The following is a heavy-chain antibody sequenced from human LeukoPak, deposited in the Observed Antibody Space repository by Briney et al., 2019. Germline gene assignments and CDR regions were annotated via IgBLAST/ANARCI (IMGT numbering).Heavy chain of an antibody. J-gene: IGHJ4*02. D-gene: IGHD2-8*01. CDR2: INHSGST. CDR1: GGSFSGYY. CDR3: ARYRCTNGVCYGSDY. V-gene: IGHV4-34*01. Sequence: SETLSLTCAVYGGSFSGYYWSWIRQPPGKGLEWIGEINHSGSTNYNPSLKSRVTISVDTSKNQFSLKLSSVTAADTAVYYCARYRCTNGVCYGSDYWGQGTLVTVSS.